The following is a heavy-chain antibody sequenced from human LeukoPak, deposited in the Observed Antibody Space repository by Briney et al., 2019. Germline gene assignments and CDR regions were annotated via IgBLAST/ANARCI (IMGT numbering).Heavy chain of an antibody. Sequence: GESLQISCKGSGYSINNYWIGWVRQMPGKGLEWMGIIYPADSDIRYSPSFQGQVTISADKSIGTAYLQWSSLKASDTAMYYCARQEYCSGGSCYTWFDPWGQGTLVTVSS. CDR3: ARQEYCSGGSCYTWFDP. V-gene: IGHV5-51*01. CDR2: IYPADSDI. CDR1: GYSINNYW. J-gene: IGHJ5*02. D-gene: IGHD2-15*01.